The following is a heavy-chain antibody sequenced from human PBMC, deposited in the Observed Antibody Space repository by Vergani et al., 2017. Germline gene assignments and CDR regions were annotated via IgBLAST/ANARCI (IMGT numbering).Heavy chain of an antibody. CDR1: GYSFTNYW. Sequence: EVQLVQSGAEVKKPGEPLKISCQISGYSFTNYWIGWVRQMPGKGVEWMGIIHPADSDTRYSPSFQGQVTISVDKSISPAYLQRSSLSAPDSALYYCARLYGSDSSGGKYFHYWGQGTLVTVSS. J-gene: IGHJ4*02. CDR3: ARLYGSDSSGGKYFHY. CDR2: IHPADSDT. D-gene: IGHD3-22*01. V-gene: IGHV5-51*01.